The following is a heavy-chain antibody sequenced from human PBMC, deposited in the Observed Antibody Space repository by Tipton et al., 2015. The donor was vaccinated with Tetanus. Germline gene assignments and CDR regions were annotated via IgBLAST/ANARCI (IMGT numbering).Heavy chain of an antibody. CDR1: GDSVSSNSAA. CDR3: ARDPLGDETIFDY. Sequence: GLVKPSQTLSLTCAISGDSVSSNSAAWNWIRQSPSRGLEWLARTYYGSRWYNDYALSVKSRITISPDTSKNQFSLQPNSVTPDDTAVYYCARDPLGDETIFDYWGQGPLVTVSS. J-gene: IGHJ4*02. V-gene: IGHV6-1*01. D-gene: IGHD3-10*01. CDR2: TYYGSRWYN.